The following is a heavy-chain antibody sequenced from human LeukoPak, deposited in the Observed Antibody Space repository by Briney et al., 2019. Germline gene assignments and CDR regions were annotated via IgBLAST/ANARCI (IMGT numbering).Heavy chain of an antibody. Sequence: PSETLSLTCTVSGGSISSYYWSWIRQPPGKGLEWIGYIYYSGSTNYNPSLKSRVTISVDTSKNQFSLKLSSVTAADTAVYYCARGETNHLNWFDPWGQGTLVTVSS. CDR2: IYYSGST. D-gene: IGHD1-14*01. CDR1: GGSISSYY. CDR3: ARGETNHLNWFDP. V-gene: IGHV4-59*01. J-gene: IGHJ5*02.